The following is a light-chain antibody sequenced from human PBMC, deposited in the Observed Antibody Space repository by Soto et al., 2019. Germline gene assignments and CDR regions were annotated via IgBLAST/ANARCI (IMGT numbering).Light chain of an antibody. CDR3: LQDDNYPLT. CDR1: QGIRND. CDR2: AAS. V-gene: IGKV1-6*01. J-gene: IGKJ4*01. Sequence: AIQMTQSPSSLSASVGDRVTITCRASQGIRNDLGWYQQKPGKTPKLLIYAASTLQSGVPSRFTGSGSGTDFTLTISSLQPEDFATYYCLQDDNYPLTFGGGTKVEIK.